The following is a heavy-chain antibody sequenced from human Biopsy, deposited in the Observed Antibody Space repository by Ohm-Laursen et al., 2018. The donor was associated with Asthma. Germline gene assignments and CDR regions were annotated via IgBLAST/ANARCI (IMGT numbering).Heavy chain of an antibody. CDR1: GGSFSNFA. V-gene: IGHV1-69*04. CDR3: ARSYDTDSYPVLVLDY. Sequence: GASVKVSCKASGGSFSNFAFSWVRQAPGHGLEWMGTILTKFDITSYAEKFQGRVTITADKSTSTTYMELSRLRSEDTAVYYCARSYDTDSYPVLVLDYWGQGTLVTFSS. D-gene: IGHD3-22*01. J-gene: IGHJ4*02. CDR2: ILTKFDIT.